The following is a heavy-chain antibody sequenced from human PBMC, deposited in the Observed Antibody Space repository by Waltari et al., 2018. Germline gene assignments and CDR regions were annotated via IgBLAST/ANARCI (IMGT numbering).Heavy chain of an antibody. Sequence: QVQLQESGPGLVKPSQTLSLTCTVSGGSISSGSYYWSWIRQPAGKGLEWIGYIYTSGSTNYNPSLKGRVTISVDTSKNQFSLKLSSVTAADTAVYYCARDRDYYGSGSYYKRMDVWGQGTTVTVSS. J-gene: IGHJ6*02. D-gene: IGHD3-10*01. CDR2: IYTSGST. V-gene: IGHV4-61*09. CDR3: ARDRDYYGSGSYYKRMDV. CDR1: GGSISSGSYY.